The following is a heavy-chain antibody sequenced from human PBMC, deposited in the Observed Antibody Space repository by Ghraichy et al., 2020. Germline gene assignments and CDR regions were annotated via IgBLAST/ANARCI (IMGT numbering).Heavy chain of an antibody. J-gene: IGHJ4*02. CDR3: AKVLGGYCSGGSCRWVPHYDY. D-gene: IGHD2-15*01. V-gene: IGHV3-23*01. CDR2: ISGSGGST. Sequence: GGSLRLSCAASGFTFSSYAMSWVRQAPGKGLEWVSAISGSGGSTYYADSVKGRFTISRDNSKNTLYLQMNSLRAEDTAVYYCAKVLGGYCSGGSCRWVPHYDYWGQGTLVTVSS. CDR1: GFTFSSYA.